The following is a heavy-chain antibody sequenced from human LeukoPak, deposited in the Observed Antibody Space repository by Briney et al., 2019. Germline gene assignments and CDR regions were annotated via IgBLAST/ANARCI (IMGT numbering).Heavy chain of an antibody. V-gene: IGHV4-4*07. CDR2: IYTSGST. CDR1: GGSISSCY. J-gene: IGHJ4*02. Sequence: SETLSLTCTVSGGSISSCYWSWIRQPAGKGLEWIGRIYTSGSTNYNPSLKSRVTMSVDTSKNQFSLKLSSVTAADTAVYYCARGSGMYYYDSSGYVFDYWGQGTLVTVSS. D-gene: IGHD3-22*01. CDR3: ARGSGMYYYDSSGYVFDY.